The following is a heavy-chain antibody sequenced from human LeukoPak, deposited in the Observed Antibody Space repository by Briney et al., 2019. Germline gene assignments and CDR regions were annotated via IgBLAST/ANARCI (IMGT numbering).Heavy chain of an antibody. CDR2: IHWDDDK. CDR1: GFSLSTSGVG. Sequence: SGPTLVKPTHTLTLTCTFSGFSLSTSGVGVGWIRQPPGKALEWLALIHWDDDKRYSPSLKSRLTITKDTSENQVVLTMTNMDPVDTATYYCAHSPQYYSMSYKYFDLWGRGTLVTVSS. V-gene: IGHV2-5*02. J-gene: IGHJ2*01. D-gene: IGHD1-26*01. CDR3: AHSPQYYSMSYKYFDL.